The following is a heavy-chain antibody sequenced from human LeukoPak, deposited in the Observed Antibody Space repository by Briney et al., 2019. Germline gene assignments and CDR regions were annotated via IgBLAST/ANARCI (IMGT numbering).Heavy chain of an antibody. V-gene: IGHV4-39*01. Sequence: ASENLSLTCTVSGGSISGSDYYWGWVRQPPGKGLEWIGSVLYTGITNYNPSLKSRLSISVDMSKTQFSLRLSSVTAADTAVYYCARQDYADAFYNWGQGTLVTRSS. J-gene: IGHJ4*02. D-gene: IGHD4-17*01. CDR3: ARQDYADAFYN. CDR2: VLYTGIT. CDR1: GGSISGSDYY.